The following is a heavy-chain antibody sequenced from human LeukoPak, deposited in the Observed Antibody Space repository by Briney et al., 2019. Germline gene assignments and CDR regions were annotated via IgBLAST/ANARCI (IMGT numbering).Heavy chain of an antibody. CDR2: IYYSGIT. J-gene: IGHJ4*02. CDR1: GGSISGSSYY. D-gene: IGHD4-23*01. V-gene: IGHV4-39*07. Sequence: SETLSLTCSVSGGSISGSSYYWAWIRQPPGKGLEWIGSIYYSGITYYNPSLKSRVTISVDTSKNQFSLKLSSLAAADTAVYWCAREGSHGYGGLDSWGQGTLVTVSS. CDR3: AREGSHGYGGLDS.